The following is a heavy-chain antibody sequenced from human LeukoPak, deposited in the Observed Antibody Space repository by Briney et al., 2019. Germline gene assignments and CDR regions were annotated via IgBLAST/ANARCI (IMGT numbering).Heavy chain of an antibody. CDR1: GFTYSSYG. D-gene: IGHD2-2*01. CDR3: AKAGKVVPAAFIDY. CDR2: ISGSGGST. J-gene: IGHJ4*02. V-gene: IGHV3-23*01. Sequence: GGSLRLSCAASGFTYSSYGMHWVHQAPGKGLEWVSAISGSGGSTYYADSVKGRFTISRDNSKNTLYLQMNSLRAEDTAVYHCAKAGKVVPAAFIDYWGQGTLVTVSS.